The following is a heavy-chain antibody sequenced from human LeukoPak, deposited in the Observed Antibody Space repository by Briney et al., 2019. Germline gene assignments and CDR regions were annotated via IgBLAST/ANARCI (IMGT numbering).Heavy chain of an antibody. D-gene: IGHD6-13*01. V-gene: IGHV3-15*01. Sequence: GGSLRLSCAASGFTFSNAWMSWVRQAPGKGLEWVGRIKSKTDGGTTDYAAPAKGRFTISRGDSKNTLYLQMNSLKTEDTAVYYCTTVSSWYGGDYYYGMDVWGKGTTVTVSS. CDR2: IKSKTDGGTT. CDR3: TTVSSWYGGDYYYGMDV. J-gene: IGHJ6*04. CDR1: GFTFSNAW.